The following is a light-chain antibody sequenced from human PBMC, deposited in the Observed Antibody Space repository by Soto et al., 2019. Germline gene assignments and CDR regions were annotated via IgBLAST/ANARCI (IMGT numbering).Light chain of an antibody. CDR3: QQYSAYTPRT. V-gene: IGKV1-16*01. CDR1: QDISRY. J-gene: IGKJ1*01. CDR2: AAS. Sequence: IRLTQSPAPLSSSLGDRVTLTCRASQDISRYLNWSQQKPGKAPKLLIYAASSFQSGGPSRFIRGGSWRELTLTISSLQHDDYAKYYCQQYSAYTPRTFGQGTKVDIK.